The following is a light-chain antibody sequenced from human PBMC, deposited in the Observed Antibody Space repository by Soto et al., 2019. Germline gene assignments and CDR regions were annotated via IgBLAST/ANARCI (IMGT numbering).Light chain of an antibody. CDR1: QDINSY. Sequence: DIQMTQSPSSLSPSVGDRVTITCRASQDINSYFAWYQQKPRKVPKLLIYSPSSLQSGVPSRFSGSGSGTEFTLTLSSLQSEDVATYYCQKHDFAPFTFGRGTKVDIK. CDR2: SPS. J-gene: IGKJ3*01. CDR3: QKHDFAPFT. V-gene: IGKV1-27*01.